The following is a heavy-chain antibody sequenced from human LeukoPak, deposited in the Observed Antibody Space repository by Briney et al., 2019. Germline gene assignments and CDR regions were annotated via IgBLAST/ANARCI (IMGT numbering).Heavy chain of an antibody. D-gene: IGHD4-23*01. CDR1: GGTFSSYA. CDR3: ARGTQLRRNSDLLGY. V-gene: IGHV7-4-1*02. J-gene: IGHJ4*02. CDR2: INTNTGNP. Sequence: ASVKVSCKASGGTFSSYAISWVRQAPGQGLEWMGWINTNTGNPTYAQGFTGRFVFSLDTSVSTAYLQISSLKAEDTAVYYCARGTQLRRNSDLLGYWGQGTLVTVSS.